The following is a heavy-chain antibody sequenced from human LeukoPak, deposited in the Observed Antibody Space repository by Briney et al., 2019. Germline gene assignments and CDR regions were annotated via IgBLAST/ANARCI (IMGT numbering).Heavy chain of an antibody. CDR3: AREGDRGIEVADFFDY. Sequence: GGSLRLSCAASGFTFSMYSMAWVRQAPGKGLEWVAVINGAGGHTFYSDSVKGRFTISRDNFENTLYLQINSLRAEDTAVYYCAREGDRGIEVADFFDYWGQGTLVTVSS. J-gene: IGHJ4*02. CDR1: GFTFSMYS. D-gene: IGHD6-19*01. V-gene: IGHV3-23*01. CDR2: INGAGGHT.